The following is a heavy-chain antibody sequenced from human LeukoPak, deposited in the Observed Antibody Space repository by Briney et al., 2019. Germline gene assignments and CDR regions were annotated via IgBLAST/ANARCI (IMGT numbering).Heavy chain of an antibody. D-gene: IGHD6-19*01. J-gene: IGHJ2*01. Sequence: GGSLRLSCAASGFTFSSYSMNWVRQAPGKGLEWVSSISSSSSYIYYADSVKGRFTISRDNAKNSLYLQMNSLRAEDTAVYYCARHLAVAGWYFDLWGRGTLVTVSS. CDR1: GFTFSSYS. CDR3: ARHLAVAGWYFDL. CDR2: ISSSSSYI. V-gene: IGHV3-21*01.